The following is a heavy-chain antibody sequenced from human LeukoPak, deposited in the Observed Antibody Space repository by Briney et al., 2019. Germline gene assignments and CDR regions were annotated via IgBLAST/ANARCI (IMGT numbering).Heavy chain of an antibody. Sequence: ASVKVSCKASGYTFTSYDINWVRQATGQGLEWMGWMNPNSGNTGYAQKFQGRVTMTRNTSISTAYMELSSLRSEDTAVYYCARRLRKTSDCSSTSCYGYWGQGTLVTVSS. V-gene: IGHV1-8*01. J-gene: IGHJ4*02. CDR2: MNPNSGNT. CDR3: ARRLRKTSDCSSTSCYGY. D-gene: IGHD2-2*01. CDR1: GYTFTSYD.